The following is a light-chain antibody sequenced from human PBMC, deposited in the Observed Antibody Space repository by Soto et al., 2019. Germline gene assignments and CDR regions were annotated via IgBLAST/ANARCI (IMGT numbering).Light chain of an antibody. J-gene: IGLJ1*01. CDR2: DVV. V-gene: IGLV2-14*03. CDR3: SSYTSSSTPV. CDR1: SSDVGGYNS. Sequence: QSVLTQPASVSGSPGQSITISCTGTSSDVGGYNSVSWYQHHPGKAPKLILYDVVYRPSGVSYRFSGSKSGNTASLTISGLQAVDEADYYCSSYTSSSTPVFGTGTKLTVL.